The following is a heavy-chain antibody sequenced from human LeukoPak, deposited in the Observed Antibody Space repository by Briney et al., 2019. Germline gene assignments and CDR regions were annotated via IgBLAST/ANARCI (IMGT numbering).Heavy chain of an antibody. CDR1: GLTFDNYR. CDR3: TKRVKYGGTWDHFAD. D-gene: IGHD1-26*01. Sequence: GGSLRLSCAASGLTFDNYRMSWVRQAPGKGLEWVSTVNADGGNTYYADSVKGRFTISRDNSKSTLILQMNSLRVEDTALYYCTKRVKYGGTWDHFADWGQGTLVTVS. CDR2: VNADGGNT. J-gene: IGHJ4*02. V-gene: IGHV3-23*01.